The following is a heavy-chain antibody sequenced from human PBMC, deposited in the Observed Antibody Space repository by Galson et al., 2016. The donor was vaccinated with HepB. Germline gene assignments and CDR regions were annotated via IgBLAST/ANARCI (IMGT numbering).Heavy chain of an antibody. CDR2: ISYSGRT. J-gene: IGHJ4*02. D-gene: IGHD1-26*01. V-gene: IGHV4-39*01. CDR3: ARIAGATEYFDY. Sequence: SETLSLTCSVSGDSASSRSYSWAWIRQPPGKGLDWIGTISYSGRTYYNPSLKSRVTISVDTSKNQFSLRQTSVSAADTAVYYCARIAGATEYFDYWGQGTLVPVSS. CDR1: GDSASSRSYS.